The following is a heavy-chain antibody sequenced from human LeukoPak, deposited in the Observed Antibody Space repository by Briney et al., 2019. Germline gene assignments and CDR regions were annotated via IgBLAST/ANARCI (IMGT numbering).Heavy chain of an antibody. Sequence: GASVKVSCKASGYTFTSYYMHWVRQAPGQGLEWMGIINPSGGSTSYAQKFQGRVTMTRDMSTSTVYMELSSLRSEDTAVYYCARERGNDFWSGRVQTTDVWGKGTAVTVSS. V-gene: IGHV1-46*01. CDR2: INPSGGST. J-gene: IGHJ6*04. CDR3: ARERGNDFWSGRVQTTDV. D-gene: IGHD3-3*01. CDR1: GYTFTSYY.